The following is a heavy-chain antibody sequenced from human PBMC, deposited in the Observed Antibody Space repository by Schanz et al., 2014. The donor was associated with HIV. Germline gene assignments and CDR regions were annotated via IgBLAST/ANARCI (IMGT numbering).Heavy chain of an antibody. CDR2: ISAYNGNT. V-gene: IGHV1-18*01. D-gene: IGHD5-12*01. CDR3: ARGAAEMATMTPWRY. J-gene: IGHJ4*02. Sequence: QVQLVQSGAEVKKPGSSVKVSCNVLGGSFSSYAISWVRLAPGHGLEWMGWISAYNGNTKYAQKLQGRLTMTTDTSTSTAYMDLRSLRSDDTAVYYCARGAAEMATMTPWRYWGQGTLVTVSS. CDR1: GGSFSSYA.